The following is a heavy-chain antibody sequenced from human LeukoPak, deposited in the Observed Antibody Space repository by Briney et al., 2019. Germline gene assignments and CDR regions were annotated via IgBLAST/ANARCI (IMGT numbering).Heavy chain of an antibody. CDR1: GFTFSSYW. CDR2: INSDGSST. J-gene: IGHJ4*02. CDR3: AREGGYSGYDPDY. Sequence: GGSLRLSCAASGFTFSSYWMRWVRQAPGKGLVWVSRINSDGSSTSYADSVKGRFTISRDNAKNTLYLQMNSLRAEDTAVYYCAREGGYSGYDPDYWGQGTLVTVSS. V-gene: IGHV3-74*01. D-gene: IGHD5-12*01.